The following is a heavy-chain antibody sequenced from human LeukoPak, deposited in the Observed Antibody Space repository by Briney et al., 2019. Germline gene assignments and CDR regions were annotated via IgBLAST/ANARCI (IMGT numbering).Heavy chain of an antibody. CDR2: IKPNSGGT. V-gene: IGHV1-2*02. Sequence: GASVKVSCKASGYTFTGYYMHWVRQAPGQGLEWMGWIKPNSGGTNYAQKFQGRVTMTRDTSISTAYMELSRLRSDDTAVYYCARLNDYVWGSYRYWPHFDYWGQGTLVTVSS. D-gene: IGHD3-16*02. J-gene: IGHJ4*02. CDR1: GYTFTGYY. CDR3: ARLNDYVWGSYRYWPHFDY.